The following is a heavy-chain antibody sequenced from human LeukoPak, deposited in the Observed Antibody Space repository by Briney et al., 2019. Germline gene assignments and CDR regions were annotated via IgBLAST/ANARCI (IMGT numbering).Heavy chain of an antibody. Sequence: ASVKVSCKASGYTFTGYYMHWVRQAPGQGLEWMGWINPNSGGTNYAQKFQGRVTMTRDTSIRTAYMELSRLRSRDTAVYYCARPVFCSNSSCPFDYWGQGTLVTVSS. V-gene: IGHV1-2*02. CDR2: INPNSGGT. D-gene: IGHD2-2*01. CDR1: GYTFTGYY. CDR3: ARPVFCSNSSCPFDY. J-gene: IGHJ4*02.